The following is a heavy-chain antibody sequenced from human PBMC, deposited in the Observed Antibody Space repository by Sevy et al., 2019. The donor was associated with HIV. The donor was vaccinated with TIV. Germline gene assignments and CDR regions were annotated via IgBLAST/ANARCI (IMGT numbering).Heavy chain of an antibody. J-gene: IGHJ3*02. D-gene: IGHD3-22*01. CDR2: ISGSGGST. Sequence: GGSLRLSCAASRFTFVTYAMNWVRQAPGKGLEWVSGISGSGGSTYDADSVKGRFTISRDNSKNTLYLQMNSLRAEDTAVYYCAKDVYDSSGYYTMGAFDIRGQGTMVTVSS. V-gene: IGHV3-23*01. CDR1: RFTFVTYA. CDR3: AKDVYDSSGYYTMGAFDI.